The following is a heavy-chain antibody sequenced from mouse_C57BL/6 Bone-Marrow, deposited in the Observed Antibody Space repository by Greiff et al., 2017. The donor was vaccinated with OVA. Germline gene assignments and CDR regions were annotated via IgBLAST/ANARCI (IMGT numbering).Heavy chain of an antibody. D-gene: IGHD4-1*01. CDR1: GYTFTSYG. Sequence: QVQLQQSGAELARPGASVKLSCKASGYTFTSYGISWVKQRPGQGLEWIGEIYPRSGNTYYNEKFKGKATLTADKSSSTAYMELRSLTSEDSAVYFCARGGNWEAYFDVWGTGTTVTVSS. J-gene: IGHJ1*03. CDR3: ARGGNWEAYFDV. V-gene: IGHV1-81*01. CDR2: IYPRSGNT.